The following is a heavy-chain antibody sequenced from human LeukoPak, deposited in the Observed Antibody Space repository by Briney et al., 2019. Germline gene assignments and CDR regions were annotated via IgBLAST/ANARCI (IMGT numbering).Heavy chain of an antibody. CDR1: GGSVSSGSYY. J-gene: IGHJ5*02. Sequence: SETLSLTCTVSGGSVSSGSYYWSWIRQPPGKGLEWIGYIYYSGSTNYNPSLKSRVTISVDTSKNQFSLKLSSVTAADTAVYYCARVGSPMVRGVSWWFDPWGQGTLVTVSS. CDR2: IYYSGST. V-gene: IGHV4-61*01. D-gene: IGHD3-10*01. CDR3: ARVGSPMVRGVSWWFDP.